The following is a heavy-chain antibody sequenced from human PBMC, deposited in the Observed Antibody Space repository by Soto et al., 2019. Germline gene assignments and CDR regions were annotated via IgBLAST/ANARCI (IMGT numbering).Heavy chain of an antibody. CDR3: AAATKDN. D-gene: IGHD1-26*01. J-gene: IGHJ4*02. V-gene: IGHV4-4*02. CDR1: GGSISSSNW. Sequence: QVQLQESGPGLVKPSGTLSLTCTVSGGSISSSNWWTWVRQPPGKRLEWIGEIYHTGSTNYNPSLKTRVTILLDKSKNQFSLKLNSVTAADTAVYYCAAATKDNWGQGTLVTVSA. CDR2: IYHTGST.